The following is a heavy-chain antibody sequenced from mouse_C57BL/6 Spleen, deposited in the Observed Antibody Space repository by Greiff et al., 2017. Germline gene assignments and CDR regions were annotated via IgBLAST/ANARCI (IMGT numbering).Heavy chain of an antibody. V-gene: IGHV5-9-1*02. Sequence: EVQGVESGAGLVKPGGSLKLSCAASGFTFSSYAMSWVRQTPEKRLEWVAYISSGGDYIYYAEPVKGRFTISIDNARNTLYLQMSCLQSEDTAIYYCTRVYDGYPPYWYFDVWGTGTTVTVSS. J-gene: IGHJ1*03. CDR2: ISSGGDYI. D-gene: IGHD2-3*01. CDR3: TRVYDGYPPYWYFDV. CDR1: GFTFSSYA.